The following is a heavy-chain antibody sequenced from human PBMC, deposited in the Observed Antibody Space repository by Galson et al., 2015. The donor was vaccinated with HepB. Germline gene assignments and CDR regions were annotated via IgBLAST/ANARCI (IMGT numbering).Heavy chain of an antibody. D-gene: IGHD3-3*01. Sequence: SVKVSCKASGYTFTSYAMNWVRQAPGQGLEWMGWINTNTGNPTYAQGFTGRFVFSLDTSVSTAYLQISSLKAEDTAVYYCASITPTDYDFWSGYEDDAFDIWGQGTMVTVSS. CDR2: INTNTGNP. CDR1: GYTFTSYA. J-gene: IGHJ3*02. V-gene: IGHV7-4-1*02. CDR3: ASITPTDYDFWSGYEDDAFDI.